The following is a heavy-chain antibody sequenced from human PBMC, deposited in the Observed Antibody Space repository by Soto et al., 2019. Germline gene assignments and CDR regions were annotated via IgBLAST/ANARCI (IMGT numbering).Heavy chain of an antibody. Sequence: ASVKVSCKASGYTFTSYVMHWVRQAPGQRLEWMGWINTGNGNTGYSQNFQGRVTITRDTSASTAYMELSSLRSEDTAVYYCAREGTVTSAQDYWGQGTLVTVSS. V-gene: IGHV1-3*04. CDR3: AREGTVTSAQDY. CDR1: GYTFTSYV. D-gene: IGHD4-4*01. J-gene: IGHJ4*02. CDR2: INTGNGNT.